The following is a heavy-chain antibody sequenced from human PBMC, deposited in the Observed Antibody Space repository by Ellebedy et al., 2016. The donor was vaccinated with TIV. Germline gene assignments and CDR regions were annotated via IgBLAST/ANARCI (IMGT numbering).Heavy chain of an antibody. D-gene: IGHD3-10*01. CDR2: ISYDGSIK. CDR3: ARTRIYGSGSYRSYYYYGMDV. Sequence: PGGSLRLSCAASGFTFTTYGMHWVRQAPGKGLEWVALISYDGSIKYYADSVKGRFTISRDNSKNTLYLQMNSLRAEDTAVYYCARTRIYGSGSYRSYYYYGMDVWGQGTTVTVSS. CDR1: GFTFTTYG. V-gene: IGHV3-33*01. J-gene: IGHJ6*02.